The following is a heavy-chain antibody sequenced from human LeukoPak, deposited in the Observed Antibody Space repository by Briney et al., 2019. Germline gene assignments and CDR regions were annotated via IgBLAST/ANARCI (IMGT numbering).Heavy chain of an antibody. CDR1: GFTFSSYA. CDR2: ISGSGGST. Sequence: GGSLRLSCAASGFTFSSYAMSWVRQAPGKGLEWVSAISGSGGSTYYADSVKGRFTISRDNSKNTLYLQMNSLRAEDTAVYYCAKGLLWFGELGPYNWFDPWGREPWSPSPQ. V-gene: IGHV3-23*01. D-gene: IGHD3-10*01. CDR3: AKGLLWFGELGPYNWFDP. J-gene: IGHJ5*02.